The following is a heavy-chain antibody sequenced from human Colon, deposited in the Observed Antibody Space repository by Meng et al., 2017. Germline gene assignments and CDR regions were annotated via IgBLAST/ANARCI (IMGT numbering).Heavy chain of an antibody. J-gene: IGHJ4*02. Sequence: GESLKISCAASGFNFNIYAMHWVRQAPGKGLEYVSSIRSDGGYTNYANSVKGRFTISRDNSKNTLYLQMASLRAEDTAVYFCARALPPNFDDWGQGTLVTVSS. V-gene: IGHV3-64*01. D-gene: IGHD2-21*02. CDR3: ARALPPNFDD. CDR2: IRSDGGYT. CDR1: GFNFNIYA.